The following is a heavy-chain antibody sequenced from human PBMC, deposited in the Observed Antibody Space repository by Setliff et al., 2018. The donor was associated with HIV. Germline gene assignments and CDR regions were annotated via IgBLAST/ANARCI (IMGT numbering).Heavy chain of an antibody. D-gene: IGHD1-26*01. J-gene: IGHJ4*02. CDR2: IFPFFGTA. CDR3: ARVGTGATEYFDY. Sequence: GASVKVSCKASGGTFSSYGVNWVRQAPGRGLEWMGGIFPFFGTANYAQKFQGRVTITADESTSTAYMELSSLRSEDTAVYYCARVGTGATEYFDYWGQGTLVTVSS. CDR1: GGTFSSYG. V-gene: IGHV1-69*13.